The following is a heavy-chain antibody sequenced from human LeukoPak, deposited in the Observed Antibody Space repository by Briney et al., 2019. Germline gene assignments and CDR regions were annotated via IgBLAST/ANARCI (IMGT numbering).Heavy chain of an antibody. D-gene: IGHD4-23*01. V-gene: IGHV4-61*02. J-gene: IGHJ3*02. Sequence: PSETLSLTCSVSGGSITSAKHYWPWIRRPAGKGLEWIGRIYTFGSTTYNPSLKNRVTISLDMSTNPFSLKLSSVTAADTAVYYCARRPSTVEGAFDIWGQGTMVTVSS. CDR2: IYTFGST. CDR3: ARRPSTVEGAFDI. CDR1: GGSITSAKHY.